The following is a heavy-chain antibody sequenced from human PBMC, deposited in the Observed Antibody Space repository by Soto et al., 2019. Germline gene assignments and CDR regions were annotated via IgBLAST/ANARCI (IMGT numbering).Heavy chain of an antibody. J-gene: IGHJ3*02. V-gene: IGHV1-18*01. CDR1: CYTFTSDG. Sequence: PSGKVCCKASCYTFTSDGISWVRQAPGQGLEWMGWISAYNGNTNYAQKLQGRVTMTTDTSTSTAYMELRSLRSDDTAVYYCAGGYSSGWYSEDAFDIWGQGTMVTVSS. CDR2: ISAYNGNT. CDR3: AGGYSSGWYSEDAFDI. D-gene: IGHD6-19*01.